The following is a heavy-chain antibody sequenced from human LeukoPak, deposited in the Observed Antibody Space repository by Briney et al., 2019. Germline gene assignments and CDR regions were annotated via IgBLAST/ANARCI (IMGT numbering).Heavy chain of an antibody. CDR2: INHSGST. CDR1: GGSFSGYY. Sequence: SETLSLTCAVYGGSFSGYYWSWIRQPPGKGLEWIGEINHSGSTNYNPSLKSRVTISVDTSKNQFSLKLSSVTAADTAVYYCARGSWIDFWSGYYYYYYYMGVWGKGTTVTVSS. V-gene: IGHV4-34*01. CDR3: ARGSWIDFWSGYYYYYYYMGV. J-gene: IGHJ6*03. D-gene: IGHD3-3*01.